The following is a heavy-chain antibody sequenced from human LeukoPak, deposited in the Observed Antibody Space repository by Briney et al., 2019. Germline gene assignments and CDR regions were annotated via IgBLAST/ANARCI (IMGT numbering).Heavy chain of an antibody. CDR2: INPDSGGT. D-gene: IGHD2-21*02. V-gene: IGHV1-2*02. Sequence: GASVKVSCKSSGYTFPAYYMRWVRQAPGQGLDWLGWINPDSGGTNYAQKFQGRVTMTRDPSISTAYMELSWLRSDDTAMYYCATSRAQTLAYCGGDCYSGFDYWGQGTLVSVSS. J-gene: IGHJ4*02. CDR1: GYTFPAYY. CDR3: ATSRAQTLAYCGGDCYSGFDY.